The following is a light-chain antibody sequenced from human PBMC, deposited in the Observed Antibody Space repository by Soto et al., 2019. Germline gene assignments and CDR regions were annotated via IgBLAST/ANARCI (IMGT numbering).Light chain of an antibody. CDR3: QHYNSYSWT. J-gene: IGKJ1*01. CDR2: KAS. Sequence: DIQMTQSPSTLSGSVGDRVTITCRANQTISSWLAWYQQKPGKAPKLLIYKASTLKSGVPSRFSGSGSGTEFTLTISSLQPDDFATYYCQHYNSYSWTFGQGTKVDIK. CDR1: QTISSW. V-gene: IGKV1-5*03.